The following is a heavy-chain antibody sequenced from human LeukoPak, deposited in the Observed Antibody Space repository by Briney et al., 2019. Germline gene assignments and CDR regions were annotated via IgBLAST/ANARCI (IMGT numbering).Heavy chain of an antibody. V-gene: IGHV1-46*01. CDR2: INPSGGST. J-gene: IGHJ4*02. CDR1: GYTFTSYY. D-gene: IGHD6-6*01. Sequence: GASVKVSCKASGYTFTSYYMHWVRQAPGQGLEWMGIINPSGGSTSYAQKFQGRVTMTRDMSTSTVYMELSSLRSEDTAVYYCAIGGYSSSSRAYFIDYWGQGTLVTVSS. CDR3: AIGGYSSSSRAYFIDY.